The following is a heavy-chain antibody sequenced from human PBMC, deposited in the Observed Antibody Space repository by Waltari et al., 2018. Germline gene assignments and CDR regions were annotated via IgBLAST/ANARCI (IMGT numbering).Heavy chain of an antibody. J-gene: IGHJ4*02. Sequence: QLQLQESGPGLMKPSETLSRTCTVSCYSIVSGYYLAWTRQPPGKGLEWIASIYHTGDTYYNPSLKSRITISIDTSKNQFSLKLNSVTAADTAIYYCAKKVVARDPFDCWGQGTLVTVSS. V-gene: IGHV4-38-2*02. D-gene: IGHD2-21*02. CDR2: IYHTGDT. CDR1: CYSIVSGYY. CDR3: AKKVVARDPFDC.